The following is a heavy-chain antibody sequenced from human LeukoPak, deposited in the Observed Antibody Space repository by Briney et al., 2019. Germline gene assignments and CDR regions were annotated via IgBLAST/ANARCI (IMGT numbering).Heavy chain of an antibody. V-gene: IGHV3-74*01. CDR1: GFAFSSNW. Sequence: RGSLRLSCAASGFAFSSNWMHWVRQTPGKGLVWVSRINSGGSGTSYADSVEGRFTISRDNAKNTLYLQMNSLKGEDTAVYYCATSLGPLTEYWGQGTLVTVSS. CDR3: ATSLGPLTEY. J-gene: IGHJ4*02. CDR2: INSGGSGT. D-gene: IGHD7-27*01.